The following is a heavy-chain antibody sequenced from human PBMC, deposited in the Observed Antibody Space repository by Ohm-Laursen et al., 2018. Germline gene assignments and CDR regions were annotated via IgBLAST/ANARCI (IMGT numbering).Heavy chain of an antibody. Sequence: SLRLSCTASGFTFSSYWMNWVRQAPGKGLEGVSAISASGGSIYYADSVKGRFIISRDNSKNTLYLQMNSLRAEDTAIYYCAKEDRYSSNAFDPWGQGTLVTVSS. CDR3: AKEDRYSSNAFDP. CDR2: ISASGGSI. J-gene: IGHJ5*02. D-gene: IGHD6-19*01. V-gene: IGHV3-23*01. CDR1: GFTFSSYW.